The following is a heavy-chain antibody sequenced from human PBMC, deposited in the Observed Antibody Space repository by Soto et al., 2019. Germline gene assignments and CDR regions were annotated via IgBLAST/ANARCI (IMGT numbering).Heavy chain of an antibody. V-gene: IGHV4-61*01. CDR2: MFYSGST. D-gene: IGHD2-8*02. J-gene: IGHJ4*02. CDR3: ARLVRSLHFDY. CDR1: GGPLSSGSYY. Sequence: SETLSLTCTVSGGPLSSGSYYWSWIRQSPGQGLEWIGHMFYSGSTNYNPSLKSRVTISGDTSKNQFSLKLSSVTAADTAVYYCARLVRSLHFDYWGQGTPVTVSS.